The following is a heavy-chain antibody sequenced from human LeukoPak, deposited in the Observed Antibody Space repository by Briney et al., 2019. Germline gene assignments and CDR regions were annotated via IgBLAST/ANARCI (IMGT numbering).Heavy chain of an antibody. CDR1: GFTFSSYE. V-gene: IGHV3-48*03. CDR3: ARDRGSGSQTRFDY. Sequence: QTGGSLRLSCAASGFTFSSYEMNWVRQAPGKGLEWVSSISRSGSTKYYADSVKGRFTISRDNAKNSLYLQMNSLRAEDTALYYCARDRGSGSQTRFDYWGQGTLVTVSS. CDR2: ISRSGSTK. J-gene: IGHJ4*02. D-gene: IGHD3-10*01.